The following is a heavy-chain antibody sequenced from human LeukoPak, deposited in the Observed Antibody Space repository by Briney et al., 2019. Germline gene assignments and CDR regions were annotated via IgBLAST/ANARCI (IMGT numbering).Heavy chain of an antibody. Sequence: PSETLSLTCAVYGGSFSGSYWSWIRQPPGEGREWIGEINHSGGTNYNPSLKSRVTISVDTSKNQFSLKLSSVTAAATAVYYCARGRYSSSFSDYWGQGTLVTVSS. D-gene: IGHD6-13*01. J-gene: IGHJ4*02. V-gene: IGHV4-34*01. CDR1: GGSFSGSY. CDR3: ARGRYSSSFSDY. CDR2: INHSGGT.